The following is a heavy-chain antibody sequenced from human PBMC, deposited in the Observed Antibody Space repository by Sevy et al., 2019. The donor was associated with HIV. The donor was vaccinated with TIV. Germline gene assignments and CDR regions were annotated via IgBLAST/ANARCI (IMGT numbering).Heavy chain of an antibody. CDR1: TFTFSDYY. CDR3: ARVRYNYGSYYFDY. V-gene: IGHV3-11*01. D-gene: IGHD5-18*01. J-gene: IGHJ4*02. Sequence: GGSLRLSCAASTFTFSDYYMTWIRQAPGKGLEWVSHISSGGSNKYYADSVKGRFTISRDNAKNSLYLQMNSLRVEDTALYYCARVRYNYGSYYFDYWDQRTLVTVSS. CDR2: ISSGGSNK.